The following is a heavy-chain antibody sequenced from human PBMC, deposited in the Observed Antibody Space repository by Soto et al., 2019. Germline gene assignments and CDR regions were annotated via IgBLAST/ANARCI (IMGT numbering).Heavy chain of an antibody. V-gene: IGHV5-10-1*01. J-gene: IGHJ4*02. Sequence: PGESLKISCKGSGYSFAGYWITWVRQKPGKGLQWMGRIDPSDSQTYYSPSFRGHVTISVTKSITTVFLQWSSLRASDTAMYYCARQLYDSDTGPNFHDSFDSGGQGTPVTVSS. CDR3: ARQLYDSDTGPNFHDSFDS. CDR2: IDPSDSQT. CDR1: GYSFAGYW. D-gene: IGHD3-22*01.